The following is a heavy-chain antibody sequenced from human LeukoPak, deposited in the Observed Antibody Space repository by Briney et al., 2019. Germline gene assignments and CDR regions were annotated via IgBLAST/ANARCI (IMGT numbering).Heavy chain of an antibody. J-gene: IGHJ3*01. V-gene: IGHV5-51*01. CDR1: GYSFTTYW. CDR2: IYPGDSDT. CDR3: ARTYYYDSTGNSDDVFDV. D-gene: IGHD3-22*01. Sequence: GESLKISCQGSGYSFTTYWIAWVRQMPGKGLEWMGIIYPGDSDTRYSPSFQGQVIISADTSISTAYLQWSGLTASDTAMYYCARTYYYDSTGNSDDVFDVWGQGTMVTVSS.